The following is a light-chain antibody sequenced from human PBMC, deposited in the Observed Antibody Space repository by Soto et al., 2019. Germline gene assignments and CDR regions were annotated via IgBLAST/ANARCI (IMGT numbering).Light chain of an antibody. Sequence: QSVLTQPPSASGTPGQRVTISCSGSSSNIGSNTVNWYQQLPGTAPKLLIYSDNHRSSGVSDRFSGSKSGTSASLAISGLPSEVEADYYCATWDDSLYVNWMFGGGTKLTVL. CDR2: SDN. V-gene: IGLV1-44*01. CDR3: ATWDDSLYVNWM. CDR1: SSNIGSNT. J-gene: IGLJ3*02.